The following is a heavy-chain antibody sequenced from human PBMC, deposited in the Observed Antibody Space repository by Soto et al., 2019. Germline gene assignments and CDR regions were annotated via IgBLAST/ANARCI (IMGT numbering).Heavy chain of an antibody. Sequence: QITLKESGPTLVEPTQTLTLTCTFSGFSLTTSGMSVAWILQPPGKALGWLALIFWDDDTRYSPSLRSRLTITQDTSRNHVVLTMTSMGPADTATFYCAHIPLGGFGDFTSFHSWGQGTMVTVS. CDR1: GFSLTTSGMS. J-gene: IGHJ4*02. CDR3: AHIPLGGFGDFTSFHS. V-gene: IGHV2-5*02. D-gene: IGHD4-17*01. CDR2: IFWDDDT.